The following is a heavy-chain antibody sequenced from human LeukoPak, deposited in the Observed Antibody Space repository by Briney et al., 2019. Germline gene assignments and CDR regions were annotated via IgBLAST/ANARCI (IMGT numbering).Heavy chain of an antibody. J-gene: IGHJ5*02. V-gene: IGHV4-34*01. CDR1: GGSFSGYY. CDR2: INHSGST. Sequence: SETLSLTCAVYGGSFSGYYWSWIRQPPGKGLEWIGEINHSGSTNYNPSLKSRVTISVDTSKNQFSLKLSSVTAADTAVYYCANRYCSSTSCYEALGWFDPRGQGTLVTVSS. CDR3: ANRYCSSTSCYEALGWFDP. D-gene: IGHD2-2*01.